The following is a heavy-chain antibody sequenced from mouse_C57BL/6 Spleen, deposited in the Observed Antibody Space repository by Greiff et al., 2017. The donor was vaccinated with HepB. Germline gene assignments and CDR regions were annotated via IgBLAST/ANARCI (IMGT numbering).Heavy chain of an antibody. CDR3: ARGTAQALDY. D-gene: IGHD3-2*02. CDR2: IDPSDSYT. Sequence: QVQLKQPGAELVKPGASVKLSCKASGYTFTSYWMQWVKQRPGQGLEWIGEIDPSDSYTNYNQKFKGKATLTVDTSSSTAYMQLSSLTSEDSAVYYCARGTAQALDYWGQGTTLTVSS. V-gene: IGHV1-50*01. CDR1: GYTFTSYW. J-gene: IGHJ2*01.